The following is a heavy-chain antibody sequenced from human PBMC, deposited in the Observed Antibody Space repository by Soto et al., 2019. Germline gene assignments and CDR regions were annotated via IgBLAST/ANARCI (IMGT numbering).Heavy chain of an antibody. CDR3: ASTDSGWPTLEAY. CDR1: GFTFSSYA. J-gene: IGHJ4*02. Sequence: GSLRLSCAASGFTFSSYAMSWVRQAPGKGLEWVSAISGSGGSTYYADSVKGRFTISRDNSKNTLYLQMNSLRAEDTAVYYCASTDSGWPTLEAYWGQGTQVTVSS. V-gene: IGHV3-23*01. CDR2: ISGSGGST. D-gene: IGHD6-19*01.